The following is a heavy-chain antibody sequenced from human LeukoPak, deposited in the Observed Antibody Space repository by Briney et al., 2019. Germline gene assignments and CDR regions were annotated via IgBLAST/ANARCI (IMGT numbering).Heavy chain of an antibody. CDR1: GFTFSSYE. Sequence: GGSLRLSCAASGFTFSSYEMNWVRQAPGKGLEWVSYISSSGSTIYYADSVKGRFTISRDNAKSSLYLQMNSLRAEDTAVYYCAKDLLGNDLELIREDAFDIWGQGTMVTVSS. CDR3: AKDLLGNDLELIREDAFDI. CDR2: ISSSGSTI. D-gene: IGHD3-16*01. V-gene: IGHV3-48*03. J-gene: IGHJ3*02.